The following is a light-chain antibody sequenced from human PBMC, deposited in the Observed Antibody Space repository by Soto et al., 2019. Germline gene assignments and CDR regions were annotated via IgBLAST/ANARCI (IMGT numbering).Light chain of an antibody. J-gene: IGKJ1*01. V-gene: IGKV1-5*03. CDR3: QHYNSYSEA. CDR1: QGISTY. Sequence: DIQMTQSPSSLSASVEDRVTITFLASQGISTYLNWYQQKPGKAPKLLIYKASTLKSGVPSRFSGSGSGTEFTLTISSLQPDDFATYYCQHYNSYSEAFGQGTKVDIK. CDR2: KAS.